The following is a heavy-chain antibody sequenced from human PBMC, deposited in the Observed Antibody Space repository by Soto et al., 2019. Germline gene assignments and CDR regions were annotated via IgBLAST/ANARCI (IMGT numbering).Heavy chain of an antibody. CDR3: ARAPNGGYSSSWVFDY. CDR1: GTSFGTYY. D-gene: IGHD6-13*01. V-gene: IGHV4-59*12. CDR2: IFYSGHL. J-gene: IGHJ4*02. Sequence: SETLSLTCAVSGTSFGTYYWSWIRQPPGKGLEWIGYIFYSGHLKYNPSLKSRLTISVDPPKNQISLRLTSVTAADTAVYYCARAPNGGYSSSWVFDYWGQGTLVTVPQ.